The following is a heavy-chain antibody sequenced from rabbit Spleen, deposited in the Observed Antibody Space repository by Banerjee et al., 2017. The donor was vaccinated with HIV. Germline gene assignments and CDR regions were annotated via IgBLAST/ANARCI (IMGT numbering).Heavy chain of an antibody. D-gene: IGHD1-1*01. CDR3: ARDTSSSFSSYGMDL. CDR2: IETGSSSFT. V-gene: IGHV1S40*01. Sequence: QSLEESGGDLVKPGASLTLTCAASGVSFSGSSYMCWVRQAPGKGLEWIACIETGSSSFTYFAHWAKGRFTISKASSTTVTLQMTSLTAADTATYFCARDTSSSFSSYGMDLWGPGTLVTVS. CDR1: GVSFSGSSY. J-gene: IGHJ6*01.